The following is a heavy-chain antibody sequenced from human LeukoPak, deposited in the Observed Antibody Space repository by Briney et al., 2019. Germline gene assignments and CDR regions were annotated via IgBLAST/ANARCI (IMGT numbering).Heavy chain of an antibody. CDR3: TTDWGGARGDY. D-gene: IGHD3-16*01. Sequence: GGSLRLSCAASGFTFSSYAMHWVRQAPGKGLEWVAVISYDGSNKYYAGSVKGRFTISRDNSKNTLYLQMNSLKTEDTAVYYCTTDWGGARGDYWGQGTLVTVSS. J-gene: IGHJ4*02. V-gene: IGHV3-30*04. CDR2: ISYDGSNK. CDR1: GFTFSSYA.